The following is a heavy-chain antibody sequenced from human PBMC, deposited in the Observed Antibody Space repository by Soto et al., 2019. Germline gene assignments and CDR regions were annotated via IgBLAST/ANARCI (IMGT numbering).Heavy chain of an antibody. V-gene: IGHV3-9*01. Sequence: GGSLRLSCASSGFTFDDYAMHWVRQAPGKGLEWVSGISWNSGSIGYADSVKGRFTISRDNAKNSLYLQMNSLRAEDTALYYCAKDVTTVTTPYYYMDVWGKGTTVTVSS. CDR1: GFTFDDYA. J-gene: IGHJ6*03. CDR2: ISWNSGSI. D-gene: IGHD4-17*01. CDR3: AKDVTTVTTPYYYMDV.